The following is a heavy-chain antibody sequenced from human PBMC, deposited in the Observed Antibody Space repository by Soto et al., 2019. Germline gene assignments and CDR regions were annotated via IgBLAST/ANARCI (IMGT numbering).Heavy chain of an antibody. V-gene: IGHV1-3*04. J-gene: IGHJ4*02. CDR2: INTDNGNT. CDR3: ARDDSGFSGSHYIDYFNY. D-gene: IGHD1-26*01. CDR1: GESLESYA. Sequence: SVKVSCKASGESLESYAMHWVPHDPGQRLEWMGWINTDNGNTRYSQKFQGRVTITRDTSANTAYMELSSLRSEDTAVYYCARDDSGFSGSHYIDYFNYRGQGALVTVSS.